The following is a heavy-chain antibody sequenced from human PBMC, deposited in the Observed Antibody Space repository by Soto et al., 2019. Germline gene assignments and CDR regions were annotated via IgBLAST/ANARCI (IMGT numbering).Heavy chain of an antibody. CDR2: IHRGGVT. J-gene: IGHJ4*02. D-gene: IGHD1-26*01. Sequence: QVHLQESGPGLVKPSETLSLTCAISGGSTSSSDWWTWVRQPPGEGLEWIGEIHRGGVTSYNSSLKSRLTISLDQSRNQFSLSLTSVTAADAAVYFCAGRPEIHPRWGQGILVPVSS. CDR3: AGRPEIHPR. V-gene: IGHV4-4*02. CDR1: GGSTSSSDW.